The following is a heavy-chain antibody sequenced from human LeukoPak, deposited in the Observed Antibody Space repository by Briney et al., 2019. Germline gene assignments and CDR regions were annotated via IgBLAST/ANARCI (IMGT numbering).Heavy chain of an antibody. D-gene: IGHD6-19*01. CDR1: GFTFSRYV. Sequence: GRSLRLSCAASGFTFSRYVMHWVRQAPGKGLEWVALISNDGSSKYYADSVKGRFTISRDNSKNTLYLQMSSLRTEDTAVYYCARGGSDWYNGDYWGQGTLVTVSS. J-gene: IGHJ4*02. CDR3: ARGGSDWYNGDY. CDR2: ISNDGSSK. V-gene: IGHV3-30-3*01.